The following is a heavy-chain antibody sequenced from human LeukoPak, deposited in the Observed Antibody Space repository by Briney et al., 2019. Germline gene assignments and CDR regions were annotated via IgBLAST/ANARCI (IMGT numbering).Heavy chain of an antibody. Sequence: SETLSLTCAVYGGSFSGYYWSWIRQPPGKGLEWIGEINHSGSTNYNPSLKSRVTISVDTSKNQFSLKLSSVTAADTAVYYCARSQLRFLEWFRVWEGYYFDYWGQGTLVTVSS. CDR3: ARSQLRFLEWFRVWEGYYFDY. J-gene: IGHJ4*02. D-gene: IGHD3-3*01. CDR2: INHSGST. CDR1: GGSFSGYY. V-gene: IGHV4-34*01.